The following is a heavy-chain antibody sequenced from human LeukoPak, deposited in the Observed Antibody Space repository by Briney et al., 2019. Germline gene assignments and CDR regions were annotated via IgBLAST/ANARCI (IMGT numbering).Heavy chain of an antibody. Sequence: SETLSLTCAVSGGSISSGGYSWSWIRQPPGKGLEWIGEINHSGSTNYKSSLKSRVTIAVDTSKNQFSLKMRSVTAADTAVYYCARGGYAPSDWGQGTLVTVSS. CDR1: GGSISSGGYS. V-gene: IGHV4-34*01. CDR2: INHSGST. CDR3: ARGGYAPSD. J-gene: IGHJ4*02. D-gene: IGHD2-15*01.